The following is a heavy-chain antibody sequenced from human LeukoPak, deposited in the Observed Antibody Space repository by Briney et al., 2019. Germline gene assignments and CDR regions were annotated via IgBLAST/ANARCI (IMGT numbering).Heavy chain of an antibody. V-gene: IGHV4-59*01. CDR2: IYYSGST. CDR3: ARGRYYDSSGYRPYYYYYYTDV. Sequence: SETLSLTCTVSGGSISDYYWSWIRQPPGMGLEWIGYIYYSGSTKYDPSLRSRVTISVDTSKNQFSLKVNSVTAAETAVYYCARGRYYDSSGYRPYYYYYYTDVWGKGTTVTVSS. CDR1: GGSISDYY. J-gene: IGHJ6*03. D-gene: IGHD3-22*01.